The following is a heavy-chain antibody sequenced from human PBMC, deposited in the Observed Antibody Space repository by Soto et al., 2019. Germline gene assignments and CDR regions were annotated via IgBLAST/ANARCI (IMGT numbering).Heavy chain of an antibody. CDR1: GGSISTYY. J-gene: IGHJ4*02. D-gene: IGHD1-26*01. Sequence: SETLSLTCTVSGGSISTYYWSWIRQPPGKRLEWIGYIYYSGSTNYSPSLKSRVTISVDTSKNQFSLKLSSVTAADTAVYYCARGLGLYYFDYWGQGTLVTVSS. CDR2: IYYSGST. V-gene: IGHV4-59*01. CDR3: ARGLGLYYFDY.